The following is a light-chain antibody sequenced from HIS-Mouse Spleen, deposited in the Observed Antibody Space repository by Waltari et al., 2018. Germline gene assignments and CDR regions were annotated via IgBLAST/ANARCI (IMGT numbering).Light chain of an antibody. J-gene: IGKJ1*01. Sequence: DIVMTQTPLSLSVTPGQPASISCKSSQSLLHSDGKTYLYWYLQKPGQSPQLLIYAVSNRFSGVPDRFSGSGSGTDFTLKISRVEAEDVGVYYCMQSIQLPRTFGQGTKVEIK. CDR2: AVS. V-gene: IGKV2D-29*02. CDR1: QSLLHSDGKTY. CDR3: MQSIQLPRT.